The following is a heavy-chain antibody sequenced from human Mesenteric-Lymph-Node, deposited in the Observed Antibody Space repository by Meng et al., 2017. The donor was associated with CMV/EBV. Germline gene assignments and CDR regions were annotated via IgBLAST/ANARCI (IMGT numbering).Heavy chain of an antibody. CDR3: ARDGYYGSGMSWFDP. CDR1: NGSFTSYY. J-gene: IGHJ5*02. Sequence: SETLSLTCAVHNGSFTSYYWAWIRQARGKGLEWIGEINHAGRTSFNPSLKSRVTVSVDTSKNQFSLKLTSVTAADTAVYYCARDGYYGSGMSWFDPWGQGTLVTVSS. D-gene: IGHD3-10*01. CDR2: INHAGRT. V-gene: IGHV4-34*01.